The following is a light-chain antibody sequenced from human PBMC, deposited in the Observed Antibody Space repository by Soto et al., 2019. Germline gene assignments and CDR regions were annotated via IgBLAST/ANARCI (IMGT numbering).Light chain of an antibody. CDR2: ATS. CDR1: QAIFTF. J-gene: IGKJ5*01. Sequence: DIQVTQSPSSLSASVGDRVTITCRSSQAIFTFLNWYQQKEGKAPRFLIYATSNLQSGVPSRFSGTGSGTEFTLTIISLQPDDFATYFCQQGYSLPITFGQGTRLDIK. CDR3: QQGYSLPIT. V-gene: IGKV1-39*01.